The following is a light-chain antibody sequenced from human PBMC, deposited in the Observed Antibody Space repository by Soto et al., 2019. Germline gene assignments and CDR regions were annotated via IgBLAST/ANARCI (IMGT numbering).Light chain of an antibody. Sequence: DIVLTQSPGTLSLSPGERATLSCRASQSVRSTSLAWYQQKPGQAPRLLIYGASSRATGIPDRFSGGGSGTDFTLTINSLQSEDFAVYYCQQHANWPLTFGGGTKVDIK. V-gene: IGKV3-20*01. J-gene: IGKJ4*01. CDR3: QQHANWPLT. CDR2: GAS. CDR1: QSVRSTS.